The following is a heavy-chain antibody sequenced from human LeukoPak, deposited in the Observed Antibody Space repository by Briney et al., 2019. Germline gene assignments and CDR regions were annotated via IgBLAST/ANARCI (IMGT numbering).Heavy chain of an antibody. CDR1: GFTFSSYA. V-gene: IGHV3-23*01. J-gene: IGHJ4*02. Sequence: GGSLRLSCAASGFTFSSYAMSRVRQAPGKGLEWVSAISGSGGSTYYADSVKGRFTISRDNSKNTLYLQMNSLRAEDTAVYYCAKDRYSSSWYDYWGQGTLVTVSS. CDR2: ISGSGGST. D-gene: IGHD6-13*01. CDR3: AKDRYSSSWYDY.